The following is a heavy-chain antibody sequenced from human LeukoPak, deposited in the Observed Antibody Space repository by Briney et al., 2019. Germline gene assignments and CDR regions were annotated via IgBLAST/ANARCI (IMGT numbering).Heavy chain of an antibody. Sequence: ASVKVSCKASGGTFSSYAISWVRQAPGQGLEWMGRIIPILGIANYAQKFQGRVTITADKSTSTAYMELSSLRSEDTAVYYCASYSSGWYGLYWGQGTLVTVSS. J-gene: IGHJ4*02. CDR2: IIPILGIA. CDR1: GGTFSSYA. V-gene: IGHV1-69*04. CDR3: ASYSSGWYGLY. D-gene: IGHD6-19*01.